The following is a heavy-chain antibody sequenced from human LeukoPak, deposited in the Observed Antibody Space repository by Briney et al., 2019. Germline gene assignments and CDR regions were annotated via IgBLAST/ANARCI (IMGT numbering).Heavy chain of an antibody. V-gene: IGHV1-24*01. D-gene: IGHD2-15*01. CDR2: FVPEDDET. J-gene: IGHJ4*02. Sequence: GASVKVPCKISGYTLTELSIHWVRQAPGIGLEWMGGFVPEDDETIYAQKFQGRVTMTEDTSTDTAYMELSSLKSEDTAVYYCATDRGGSGTYYFNYWGQGTLVTVSS. CDR3: ATDRGGSGTYYFNY. CDR1: GYTLTELS.